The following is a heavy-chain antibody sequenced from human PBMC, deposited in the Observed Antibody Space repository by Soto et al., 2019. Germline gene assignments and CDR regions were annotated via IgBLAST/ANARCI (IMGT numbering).Heavy chain of an antibody. CDR2: IIPIFGTA. V-gene: IGHV1-69*13. D-gene: IGHD5-12*01. CDR3: ARGSQMATITIPFDY. CDR1: RVTFSRYS. J-gene: IGHJ4*02. Sequence: SLEVSCEASRVTFSRYSIMFVRQAPGQGLEWMGGIIPIFGTANYAQKFQGRVTITADESTSTAYMELSSLRSEDTAVYYCARGSQMATITIPFDYWGQGTLVTRSS.